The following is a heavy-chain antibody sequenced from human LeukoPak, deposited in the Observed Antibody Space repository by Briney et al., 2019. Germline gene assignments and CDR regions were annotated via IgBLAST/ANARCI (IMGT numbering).Heavy chain of an antibody. Sequence: SETLSLTCAVYGGSFSGYYWSWIRQPPGKGLEWIGEISHSGSTNYNPSLKSRVTISVDTSKNQFSLKLSSVTAADTAVYYCASLANYDSSGYCVDYWGQGTLVTVSS. CDR2: ISHSGST. CDR1: GGSFSGYY. V-gene: IGHV4-34*01. CDR3: ASLANYDSSGYCVDY. D-gene: IGHD3-22*01. J-gene: IGHJ4*02.